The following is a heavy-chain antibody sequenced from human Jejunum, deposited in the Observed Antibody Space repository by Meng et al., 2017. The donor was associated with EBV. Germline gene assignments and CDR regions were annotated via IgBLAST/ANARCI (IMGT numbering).Heavy chain of an antibody. CDR1: GFTFNSYG. V-gene: IGHV3-23*04. J-gene: IGHJ4*02. CDR2: ISDNGVRT. D-gene: IGHD1-26*01. Sequence: EGRVGEVGGGLVQPGGPLRLSCAASGFTFNSYGMAWVRQAPGKGLEWVSVISDNGVRTAYADSVKGRFTISRDNSKNTLYLQMNSLRAGDAAVYYCAKEEMRVGATRAFDYWGQGALVTVSS. CDR3: AKEEMRVGATRAFDY.